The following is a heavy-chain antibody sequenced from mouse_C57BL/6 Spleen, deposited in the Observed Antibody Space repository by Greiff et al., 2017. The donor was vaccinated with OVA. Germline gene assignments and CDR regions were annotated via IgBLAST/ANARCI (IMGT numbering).Heavy chain of an antibody. CDR3: ARFEGYYDYAMDY. CDR2: INPNNGGT. D-gene: IGHD2-3*01. CDR1: GYTFTDYY. Sequence: VQLQQSGPELVKPGASVKISCKASGYTFTDYYMNWVKQSHGKSLEWIGDINPNNGGTSYNQKFKGKATLTVDKSSSTAYMELRSLTSEDSAVYYCARFEGYYDYAMDYWGQGTSVTVSS. V-gene: IGHV1-26*01. J-gene: IGHJ4*01.